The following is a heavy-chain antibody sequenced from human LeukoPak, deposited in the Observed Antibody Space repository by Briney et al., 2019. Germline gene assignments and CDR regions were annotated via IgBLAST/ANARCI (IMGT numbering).Heavy chain of an antibody. Sequence: SVKVSCKASGGTFSSYAISWVRQAPGQGLEWMGRIIPILGIANYAQKFQGRVTITADKSTSTAYMELSSLRSEDTAVYYCARDPACYGSGSYLLSMLRVQMVSYGMDVWGQGTTVTVSS. D-gene: IGHD3-10*01. CDR3: ARDPACYGSGSYLLSMLRVQMVSYGMDV. CDR2: IIPILGIA. V-gene: IGHV1-69*04. J-gene: IGHJ6*02. CDR1: GGTFSSYA.